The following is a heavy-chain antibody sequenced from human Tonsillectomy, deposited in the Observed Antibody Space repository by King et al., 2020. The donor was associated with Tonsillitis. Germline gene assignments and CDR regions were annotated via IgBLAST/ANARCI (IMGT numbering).Heavy chain of an antibody. CDR1: GFTFSNYG. D-gene: IGHD3-3*01. Sequence: VQLVESGGGVVQPGRSLRLSCAASGFTFSNYGMHWVRQAPGKGLEWVAVIWYDGSNKYYTDSVKGRFTISRDNSKNTLYLQMNSLGVEDTAVYYCARDRVDYDFWSGPLDSWGQGTLVTVSS. V-gene: IGHV3-33*01. CDR2: IWYDGSNK. J-gene: IGHJ4*02. CDR3: ARDRVDYDFWSGPLDS.